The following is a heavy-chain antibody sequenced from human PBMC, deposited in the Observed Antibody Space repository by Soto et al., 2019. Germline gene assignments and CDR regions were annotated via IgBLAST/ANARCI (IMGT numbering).Heavy chain of an antibody. J-gene: IGHJ4*02. CDR3: ARHTNGYNPLDY. CDR2: IHPGDSDT. D-gene: IGHD5-12*01. Sequence: GESLKISCEGSGYTFSTYWIGWVRQIPGEGLEWMGIIHPGDSDTRYSPSFQGQVTISADRSINTAYLQWRSLKASDTALYYCARHTNGYNPLDYWGQGTLVTVSS. V-gene: IGHV5-51*01. CDR1: GYTFSTYW.